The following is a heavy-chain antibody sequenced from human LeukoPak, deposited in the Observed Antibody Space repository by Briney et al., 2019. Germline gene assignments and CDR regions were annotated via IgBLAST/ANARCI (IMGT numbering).Heavy chain of an antibody. J-gene: IGHJ4*02. CDR1: GGSISSSNW. D-gene: IGHD1-26*01. CDR3: ARHRGSGSYYDPHDY. CDR2: IYHSGST. V-gene: IGHV4-4*02. Sequence: SETLSLTCAVSGGSISSSNWWSWVRQPPGKGLEWIGEIYHSGSTNYNPSLKSRVTISVDTSKNQFSLNLNSVTAADTAVYYCARHRGSGSYYDPHDYWGQGTLVTVSS.